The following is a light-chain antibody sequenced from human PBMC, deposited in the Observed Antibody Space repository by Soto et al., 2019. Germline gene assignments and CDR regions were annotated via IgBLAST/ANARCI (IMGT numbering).Light chain of an antibody. CDR2: TNN. J-gene: IGLJ3*02. Sequence: VLTQPPSASGTPGQRVTISCSGASSNIGSNAVNWYQQLPGTAPQLLIYTNNQRPSGVPDRFSGSKSGTSASLAITGLQSEDEADYHCAAWDDSLNALVFGGGTKLTVL. CDR3: AAWDDSLNALV. CDR1: SSNIGSNA. V-gene: IGLV1-44*01.